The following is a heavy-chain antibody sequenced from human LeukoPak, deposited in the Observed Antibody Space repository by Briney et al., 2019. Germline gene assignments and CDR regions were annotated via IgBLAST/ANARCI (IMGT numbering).Heavy chain of an antibody. V-gene: IGHV3-64*01. Sequence: PGGSLRLSCAASGLTFSSYAMHWVRQAPGKGLEYVSAISSNGGSTYYANSVKGRFTISSDNSKNTLYLQMGSLRAEDMAVYYCARDFYYDSSGYYDYWGQGTLVTVSS. CDR1: GLTFSSYA. CDR3: ARDFYYDSSGYYDY. CDR2: ISSNGGST. J-gene: IGHJ4*02. D-gene: IGHD3-22*01.